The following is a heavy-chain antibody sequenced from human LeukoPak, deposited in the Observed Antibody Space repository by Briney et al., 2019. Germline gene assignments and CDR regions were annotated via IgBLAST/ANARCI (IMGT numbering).Heavy chain of an antibody. J-gene: IGHJ4*02. CDR3: ARGTGTTRYYFDY. CDR1: GGTFSSYA. CDR2: IIPILGIA. D-gene: IGHD1-14*01. Sequence: SVKVSCKASGGTFSSYAISWVRQAPGQGLEWMGRIIPILGIANYAQKFRGRATITADKSTSTAYMELSSLRSEDTAVYYCARGTGTTRYYFDYWGQGTLVTVSS. V-gene: IGHV1-69*04.